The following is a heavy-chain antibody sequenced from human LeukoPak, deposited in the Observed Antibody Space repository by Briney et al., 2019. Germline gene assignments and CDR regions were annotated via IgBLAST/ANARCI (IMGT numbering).Heavy chain of an antibody. D-gene: IGHD6-19*01. J-gene: IGHJ4*02. CDR1: GFTFSSYG. CDR3: ARVGYSSGWYNYFDY. V-gene: IGHV3-33*01. Sequence: GGSLRLSCAASGFTFSSYGMHWVRQAPGKGLEWVAVIWYDGSNKCYADSVKGRFTISRDNSKNTLYLQMNSLRAEDTAVYYCARVGYSSGWYNYFDYWGQGTLVTVSS. CDR2: IWYDGSNK.